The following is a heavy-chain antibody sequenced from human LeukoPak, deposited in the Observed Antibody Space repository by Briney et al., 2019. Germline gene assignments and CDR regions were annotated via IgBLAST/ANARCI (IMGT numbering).Heavy chain of an antibody. D-gene: IGHD6-19*01. V-gene: IGHV3-48*03. J-gene: IGHJ6*03. CDR1: GFTFSSFE. CDR3: AKDPAKGTGWHMRVVHYMDV. Sequence: GGSLTLSCAASGFTFSSFEVKWVRQAPGGVGEWGSYISSWGSNIYYGDSVKGRLTISRDTPKNSLYLQVNRQRCEDAAVYYCAKDPAKGTGWHMRVVHYMDVWRKGTKATNSS. CDR2: ISSWGSNI.